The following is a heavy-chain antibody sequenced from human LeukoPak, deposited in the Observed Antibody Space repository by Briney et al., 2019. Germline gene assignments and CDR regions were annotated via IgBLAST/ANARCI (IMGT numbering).Heavy chain of an antibody. D-gene: IGHD3-22*01. CDR2: IYYSGST. CDR3: ARVVGYYYDSSGYYEAAWYFDY. Sequence: SETLSLTCTVSGGSITSYYWSCIRQPPGKGLEWIGYIYYSGSTNYNPSLKSRVTISVDTSKNQFSLKLSSVTAADTAVYYCARVVGYYYDSSGYYEAAWYFDYWGQGTLVTVSS. J-gene: IGHJ4*02. V-gene: IGHV4-59*01. CDR1: GGSITSYY.